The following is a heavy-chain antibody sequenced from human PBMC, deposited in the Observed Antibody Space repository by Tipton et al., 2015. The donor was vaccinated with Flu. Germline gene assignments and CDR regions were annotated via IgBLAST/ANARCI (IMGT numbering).Heavy chain of an antibody. CDR3: ARDYDFWSGLPPHAFDI. D-gene: IGHD3-3*01. CDR1: GYTFTSYG. Sequence: QLVQSGAEVKKPGASVKVSCKASGYTFTSYGISWVRQAPGQGLEWMGWISAYNGNTNYAQKLQGRVTMTTDTSTSTAYMELRSLRSDDTAVYYCARDYDFWSGLPPHAFDIWGQGTMVTVSS. CDR2: ISAYNGNT. J-gene: IGHJ3*02. V-gene: IGHV1-18*04.